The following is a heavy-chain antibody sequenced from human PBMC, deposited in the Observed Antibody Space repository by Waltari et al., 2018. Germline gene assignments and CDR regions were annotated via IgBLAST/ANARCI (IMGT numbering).Heavy chain of an antibody. V-gene: IGHV4-59*01. CDR1: GGSISGFY. CDR2: IYYTGST. D-gene: IGHD2-21*02. J-gene: IGHJ5*02. CDR3: ARGGGGDWEWFDP. Sequence: QVQLQESGPSLLKPSETLSLICTVSGGSISGFYWSWVRQPPGKGLDWIGYIYYTGSTNFXPSLKSRVTMSVDTSKNQFSLKLSSVTAADTAFYYCARGGGGDWEWFDPWXQGTLVTVSS.